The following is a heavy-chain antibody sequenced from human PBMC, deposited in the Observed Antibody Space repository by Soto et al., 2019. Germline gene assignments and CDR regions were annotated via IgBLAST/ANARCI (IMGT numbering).Heavy chain of an antibody. CDR1: GGSISSYY. CDR2: IYYSGST. Sequence: PSETLSLTCTVSGGSISSYYWSWIRQPPGKGLEWIGYIYYSGSTNYNPSLKSRVTISVDTSKNQFSLKLSSVTAADTAVYYCALITCRGRPDPWGQG. CDR3: ALITCRGRPDP. J-gene: IGHJ5*02. V-gene: IGHV4-59*01. D-gene: IGHD1-20*01.